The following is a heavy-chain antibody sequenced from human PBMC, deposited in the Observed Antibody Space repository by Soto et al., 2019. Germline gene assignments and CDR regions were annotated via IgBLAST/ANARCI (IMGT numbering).Heavy chain of an antibody. CDR2: IYWDDDK. Sequence: SGPTLVNPTQTLTLTCTFSGFSLSTSGVGVGWIRQPPGKALEWLALIYWDDDKRYSPSLKSRLTITKDTSKNQVVLTMTNMDPVDTATYYCAHSGYSGYDPDYYYYYYMDVWGKGTTVTVS. CDR1: GFSLSTSGVG. V-gene: IGHV2-5*02. J-gene: IGHJ6*03. D-gene: IGHD5-12*01. CDR3: AHSGYSGYDPDYYYYYYMDV.